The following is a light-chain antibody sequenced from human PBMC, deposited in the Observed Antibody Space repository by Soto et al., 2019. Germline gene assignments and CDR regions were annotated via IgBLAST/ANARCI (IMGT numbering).Light chain of an antibody. CDR2: AAS. J-gene: IGKJ2*01. Sequence: IQISESASSVCASVGHRVTITGRASQGIRSWLAWYQQKPGKAPKTLIYAASSLQSGVPSRFTASGSGTEFTLPIRSLQPDDFATADCQQYNSYYTFRQGTKVDIK. CDR3: QQYNSYYT. V-gene: IGKV1D-16*01. CDR1: QGIRSW.